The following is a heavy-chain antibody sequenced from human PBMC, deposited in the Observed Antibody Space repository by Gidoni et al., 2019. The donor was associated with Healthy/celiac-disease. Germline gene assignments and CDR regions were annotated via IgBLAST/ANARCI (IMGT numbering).Heavy chain of an antibody. CDR3: AKDEVGATAY. CDR2: ISYDGSNK. D-gene: IGHD1-26*01. Sequence: QVQLVESGGGVVQPGRSLRLSCAASGFTFSSYGMHWVRQAPGKGLDWVAVISYDGSNKYYADSVKGRFTISRDNSKNTLYLQMNSLRAEDTAVYYCAKDEVGATAYWGQGTLVTVSS. V-gene: IGHV3-30*18. CDR1: GFTFSSYG. J-gene: IGHJ4*02.